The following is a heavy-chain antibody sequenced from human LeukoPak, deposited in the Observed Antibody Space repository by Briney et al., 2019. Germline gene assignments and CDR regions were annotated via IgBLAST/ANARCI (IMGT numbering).Heavy chain of an antibody. J-gene: IGHJ6*03. CDR3: ARHPYCSSTSCYPAGGYYYYMDV. CDR2: ISSSSSYI. Sequence: GRSLRLSCAASGFTFSSYGMHWVRQAPGKGLEWVSSISSSSSYIYYADSVKGRFTISRDNAKNSLYLQMNSLRAEDTAVYYCARHPYCSSTSCYPAGGYYYYMDVWGKGTTVTVSS. D-gene: IGHD2-2*01. CDR1: GFTFSSYG. V-gene: IGHV3-21*01.